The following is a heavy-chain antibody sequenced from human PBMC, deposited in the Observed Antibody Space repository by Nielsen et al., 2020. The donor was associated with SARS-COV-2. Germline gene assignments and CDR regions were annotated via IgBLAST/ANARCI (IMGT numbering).Heavy chain of an antibody. CDR1: GFTFSSYA. V-gene: IGHV3-30-3*01. CDR3: AKAEGMTTVTIASYYYYYMDV. Sequence: GGSLRLSCAASGFTFSSYAMHWVRQAPGKGLEWVAVISYDGSNKYYADSVKGRFTISRDNSKNTLYLQMNSLRAEDTAVYYCAKAEGMTTVTIASYYYYYMDVWGKGTTVTVSS. J-gene: IGHJ6*03. CDR2: ISYDGSNK. D-gene: IGHD4-17*01.